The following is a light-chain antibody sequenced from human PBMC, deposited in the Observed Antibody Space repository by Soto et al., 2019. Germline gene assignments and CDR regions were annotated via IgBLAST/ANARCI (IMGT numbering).Light chain of an antibody. CDR1: QSISGN. CDR3: QQYNNWPPIT. V-gene: IGKV3-15*01. CDR2: GAS. J-gene: IGKJ4*01. Sequence: EIVMTQSPATLSVSPGERATLSCRASQSISGNLAWYQQKPGQAPRLLMYGASTRATGIPATFSGSGSGTKFTLTISRLQSEDFAVYYCQQYNNWPPITFGGGTKVEIK.